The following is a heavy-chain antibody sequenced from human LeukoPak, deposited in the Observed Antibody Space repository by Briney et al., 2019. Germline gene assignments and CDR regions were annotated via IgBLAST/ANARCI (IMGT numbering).Heavy chain of an antibody. CDR2: IYDSGST. V-gene: IGHV4-31*03. D-gene: IGHD3-22*01. J-gene: IGHJ1*01. CDR3: ARPRTGSSGRPEYFEH. Sequence: SETLSLTCIVSGGSISSGGSYWSWVRQHPGKGLEWIGHIYDSGSTYYSPSLKSRVTISVDTSKNQFSLKLSSVIAADTAVYYCARPRTGSSGRPEYFEHWGQGTLVTVSS. CDR1: GGSISSGGSY.